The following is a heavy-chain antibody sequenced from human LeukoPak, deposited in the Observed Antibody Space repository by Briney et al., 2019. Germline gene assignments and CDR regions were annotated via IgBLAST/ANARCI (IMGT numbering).Heavy chain of an antibody. CDR1: GFTFDDYA. J-gene: IGHJ4*02. D-gene: IGHD4-17*01. CDR3: ASRLKTPSDYGLSKYYFDY. Sequence: GRSLRLSCAASGFTFDDYAMHWVRQAPGKGLEWVSGISWNSGSIGYADSVKGRFTISRDNAKNSLYLQMNSLRAEDTALYYCASRLKTPSDYGLSKYYFDYWGQGTLVTVSS. CDR2: ISWNSGSI. V-gene: IGHV3-9*01.